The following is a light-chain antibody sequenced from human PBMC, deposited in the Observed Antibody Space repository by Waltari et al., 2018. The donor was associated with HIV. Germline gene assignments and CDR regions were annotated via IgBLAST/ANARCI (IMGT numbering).Light chain of an antibody. V-gene: IGKV4-1*01. Sequence: DIVMTQSPDSLAVSLGERATINCKSSQSVLYSSNNKNYLAWYQQKPGQPPKLLIYWASTRESGVPDRFSGSGSGTDFTLTISSLQAGDVAVYYCQQYYSTLVTFGQGTKVEIK. CDR3: QQYYSTLVT. CDR1: QSVLYSSNNKNY. CDR2: WAS. J-gene: IGKJ1*01.